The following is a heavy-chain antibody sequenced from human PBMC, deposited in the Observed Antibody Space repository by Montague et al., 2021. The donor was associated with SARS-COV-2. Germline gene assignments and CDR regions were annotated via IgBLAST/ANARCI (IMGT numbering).Heavy chain of an antibody. CDR2: MYTSGGT. Sequence: TLSLTCTVSGGSISSGNYYWSWIRRPAGKGLEWIGRMYTSGGTKYNPSLERRVTISLDTSNNQFSLNLNSVTAADTAVYYCARGRVNGWYFFDNWGQGTLVTVSS. J-gene: IGHJ4*02. CDR3: ARGRVNGWYFFDN. V-gene: IGHV4-61*02. D-gene: IGHD6-19*01. CDR1: GGSISSGNYY.